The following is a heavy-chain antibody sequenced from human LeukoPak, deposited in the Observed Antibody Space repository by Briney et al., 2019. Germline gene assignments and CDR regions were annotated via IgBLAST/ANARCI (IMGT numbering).Heavy chain of an antibody. CDR2: INSDGSST. J-gene: IGHJ3*02. CDR3: VREDSVNYPDAFDI. V-gene: IGHV3-74*01. D-gene: IGHD1-26*01. Sequence: GGSLRLSCAASAYTFSTYWMHWVRQAPGKGLVWVSRINSDGSSTRYADSVKGRFTISRDNTKNTLYLQMNSLRAEDTAVYYCVREDSVNYPDAFDIWGQGTMVTVSS. CDR1: AYTFSTYW.